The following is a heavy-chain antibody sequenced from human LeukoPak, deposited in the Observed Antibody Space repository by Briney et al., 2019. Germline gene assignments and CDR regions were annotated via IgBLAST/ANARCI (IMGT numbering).Heavy chain of an antibody. V-gene: IGHV3-23*01. CDR3: ARGRYCNGGSCYFDS. D-gene: IGHD2-15*01. Sequence: GGSLRLSCAASGFTVSTYDMSWVRQAPGKGPEWVSGFSGSGGSADYADSVKGRFTISRDNSKNTLYLQMNSLRADDTAVYYCARGRYCNGGSCYFDSWGQGTLVTVSS. CDR1: GFTVSTYD. CDR2: FSGSGGSA. J-gene: IGHJ4*02.